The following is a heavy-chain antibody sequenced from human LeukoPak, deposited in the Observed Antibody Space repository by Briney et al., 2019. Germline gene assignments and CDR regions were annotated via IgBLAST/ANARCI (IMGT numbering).Heavy chain of an antibody. J-gene: IGHJ4*02. Sequence: GGSLRLSCAASGFTFSSYAMSWVRQAPGKGLEWVSAISHSGDSTYYADSVKGRFTISRDNFKSTLYLQMNSLRAEDTAVYYCAKALSGADTFDYWGQGTLVTVSS. V-gene: IGHV3-23*01. CDR1: GFTFSSYA. D-gene: IGHD3-10*01. CDR2: ISHSGDST. CDR3: AKALSGADTFDY.